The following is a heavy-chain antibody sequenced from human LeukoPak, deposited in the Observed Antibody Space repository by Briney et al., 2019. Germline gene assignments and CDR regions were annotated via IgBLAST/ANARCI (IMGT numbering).Heavy chain of an antibody. CDR2: LRGDGET. J-gene: IGHJ6*02. CDR3: AKGYYYYYGMDV. V-gene: IGHV3-23*01. Sequence: GGSLRLSCAASGFSFTNYAMSWVRQAPARGPEWVSSLRGDGETFYADSVKGRFTISRDNSKNTLYLQMNSLRAEDTAVYYCAKGYYYYYGMDVWGQGTTVTVSS. CDR1: GFSFTNYA.